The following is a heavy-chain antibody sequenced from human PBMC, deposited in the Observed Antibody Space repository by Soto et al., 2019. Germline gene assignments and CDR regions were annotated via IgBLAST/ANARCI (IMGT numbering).Heavy chain of an antibody. V-gene: IGHV1-2*02. CDR2: ISPNSGDT. J-gene: IGHJ5*02. Sequence: ASVKVSCKASGYTFSNYYIHWVRQAPGQGLEWMGWISPNSGDTNYARQFQGRVAMTRDTSISTAYLELSSLRFDDTAVYYCAKDRRLITTSRYHFVPWGRGTLVTVSS. CDR1: GYTFSNYY. CDR3: AKDRRLITTSRYHFVP. D-gene: IGHD3-22*01.